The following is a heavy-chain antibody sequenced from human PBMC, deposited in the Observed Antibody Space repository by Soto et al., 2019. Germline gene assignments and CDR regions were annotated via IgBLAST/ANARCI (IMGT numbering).Heavy chain of an antibody. Sequence: QVQLQESGPGLVKPSETLSLTCTVSGGSVSSGSYFWTWIRQPPGKGLEWIGYIYYSGITNYSPPLKSRVSISVDTSKNQFSLKLSSVTAADTAIYFCAKGDGDYDWFDPWGQGTLVTVSS. J-gene: IGHJ5*02. CDR1: GGSVSSGSYF. CDR3: AKGDGDYDWFDP. CDR2: IYYSGIT. V-gene: IGHV4-61*01. D-gene: IGHD4-17*01.